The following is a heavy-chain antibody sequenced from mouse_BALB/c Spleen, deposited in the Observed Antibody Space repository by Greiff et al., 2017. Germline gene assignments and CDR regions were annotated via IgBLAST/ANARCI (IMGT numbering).Heavy chain of an antibody. V-gene: IGHV1-14*01. D-gene: IGHD3-2*01. CDR2: INPYNDGT. CDR1: GYTFTSYV. CDR3: ARGGTARATFFAY. J-gene: IGHJ3*01. Sequence: VHVKQSGPELVKPGASVKMSCKASGYTFTSYVMHWVKQKPGQGLEWIGYINPYNDGTKYNEKFKGKATLTSDKSSSTAYMELSSLTSEDSAVYYCARGGTARATFFAYWGQGTLVTVSA.